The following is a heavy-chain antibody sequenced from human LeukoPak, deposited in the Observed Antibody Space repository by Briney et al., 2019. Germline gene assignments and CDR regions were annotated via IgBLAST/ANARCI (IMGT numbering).Heavy chain of an antibody. CDR1: RGSFSGYY. D-gene: IGHD4-17*01. Sequence: PSETLSLTCAVYRGSFSGYYWSWIRQPPGKGLEWIGEINHSGSTNYNPSLKSRVTISVDTSKNQFSLKLSSVTAADTAVYYCARAPPTVTKLATWFDPWGQGTLVTVSS. CDR3: ARAPPTVTKLATWFDP. J-gene: IGHJ5*02. V-gene: IGHV4-34*01. CDR2: INHSGST.